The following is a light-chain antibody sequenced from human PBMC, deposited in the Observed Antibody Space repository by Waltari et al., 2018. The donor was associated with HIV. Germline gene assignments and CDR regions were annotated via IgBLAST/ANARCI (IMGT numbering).Light chain of an antibody. J-gene: IGKJ1*01. CDR2: AAS. CDR1: QGISNY. Sequence: IRVTKFPSSLSASVGDSVLFTYRPSQGISNYLAWFQQKPGKAPKSLIYAASTLQSGVPLRFGGSGSGTDFTLTISSLQPEDFATYYCQQYDSYPLTFGQGTKVEIK. V-gene: IGKV1-16*01. CDR3: QQYDSYPLT.